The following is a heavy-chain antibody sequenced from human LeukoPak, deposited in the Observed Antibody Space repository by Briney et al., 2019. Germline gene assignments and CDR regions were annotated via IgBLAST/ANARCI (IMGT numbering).Heavy chain of an antibody. D-gene: IGHD1-1*01. CDR1: GFDFDDYA. Sequence: GGSLRLSCAASGFDFDDYAMQWVRQAPGKGREWVSGISWNSNTKGYADSVKGRFTISRDNAKHSLYLQMDSLRPEDTALYYCAKDIVGSAMTGIDYWGQGTLVTVSS. V-gene: IGHV3-9*01. CDR2: ISWNSNTK. J-gene: IGHJ4*02. CDR3: AKDIVGSAMTGIDY.